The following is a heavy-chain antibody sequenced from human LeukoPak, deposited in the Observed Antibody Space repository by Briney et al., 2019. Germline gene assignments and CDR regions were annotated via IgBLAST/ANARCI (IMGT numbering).Heavy chain of an antibody. V-gene: IGHV4-31*03. Sequence: SETLSLNCTVSGGSISSGGYYWSWIRQHPGKGLEWIGYIYYSGSTYYNPSLKSRVTISVDTSKNQFSLKLSSVTAADTAVYYCARAPYGSGDYYFDYWGQGTLVTVSS. CDR2: IYYSGST. D-gene: IGHD3-10*01. J-gene: IGHJ4*02. CDR1: GGSISSGGYY. CDR3: ARAPYGSGDYYFDY.